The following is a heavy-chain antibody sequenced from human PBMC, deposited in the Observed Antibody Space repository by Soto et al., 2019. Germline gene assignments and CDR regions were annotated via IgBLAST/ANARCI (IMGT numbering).Heavy chain of an antibody. CDR3: AKVGPLVPYCYNSSPYTSERRLDP. V-gene: IGHV4-38-2*01. CDR2: IYHGGCT. D-gene: IGHD3-22*01. J-gene: IGHJ5*02. CDR1: GYSISSGYY. Sequence: WETLSPTCAVSGYSISSGYYWGWLRHPPGKGLEWIGSIYHGGCTYYNPSLNSRGPLTIDMNNNHVSLILNSVTAADTAVYYCAKVGPLVPYCYNSSPYTSERRLDPWGQGTLVAVSS.